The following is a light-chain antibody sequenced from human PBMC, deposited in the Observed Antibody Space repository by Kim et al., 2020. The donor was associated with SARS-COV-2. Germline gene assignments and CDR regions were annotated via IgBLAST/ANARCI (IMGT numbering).Light chain of an antibody. CDR2: DTN. V-gene: IGLV1-51*01. CDR3: GTWDTSLSAGV. J-gene: IGLJ3*02. Sequence: QSVLTQPPSVSAAPGQKVIISCSGSNSNIGDTYVSWYQQLPGTAPRLLIYDTNKRPSGIPDRFSGSKSGTSATLGITGLQTGDEGDYYCGTWDTSLSAGVFGGGTKVTVL. CDR1: NSNIGDTY.